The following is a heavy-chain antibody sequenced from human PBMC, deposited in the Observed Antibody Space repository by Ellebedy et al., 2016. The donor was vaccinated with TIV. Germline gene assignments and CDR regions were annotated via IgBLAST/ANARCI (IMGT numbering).Heavy chain of an antibody. CDR1: GFTVSDYF. D-gene: IGHD3-9*01. CDR3: GRAREPGYFAYYYYGMDV. V-gene: IGHV3-11*01. CDR2: ITSSGSTI. J-gene: IGHJ6*02. Sequence: GESLKISCAGSGFTVSDYFMSWVRQAPGKGLEWVSYITSSGSTIYYADSVKGRFTVARDNAKNSLYLQMNRLRGDDTAVYYCGRAREPGYFAYYYYGMDVWGQGTTVTVSS.